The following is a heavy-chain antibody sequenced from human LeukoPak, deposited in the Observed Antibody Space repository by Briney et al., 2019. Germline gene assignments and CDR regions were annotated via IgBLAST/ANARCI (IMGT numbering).Heavy chain of an antibody. D-gene: IGHD4-17*01. CDR1: GGSVSSGDYY. CDR2: IHCSGST. Sequence: PSETLSLTCTVSGGSVSSGDYYWSWIRQPPGKGLEWIGYIHCSGSTYYNPSLKSRVSISLDMSRNQFSLKLSSVTTADTAVYYCARNGDDDRWGQGTLVTVSS. J-gene: IGHJ5*02. V-gene: IGHV4-30-4*01. CDR3: ARNGDDDR.